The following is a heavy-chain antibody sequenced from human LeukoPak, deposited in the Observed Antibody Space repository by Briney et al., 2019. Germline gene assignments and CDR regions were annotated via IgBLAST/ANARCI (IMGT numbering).Heavy chain of an antibody. J-gene: IGHJ4*02. CDR3: ARVDDYVWGSYRYYYFDY. CDR1: GGSISSYH. CDR2: MYYSGST. D-gene: IGHD3-16*02. V-gene: IGHV4-59*01. Sequence: SETLSLTCTVSGGSISSYHWTWIRQPPGKGLEWIGFMYYSGSTNYNPSLKSRVTISVDTSKNQFSLKLSSVTAADTAVYYCARVDDYVWGSYRYYYFDYWGQGTLVTVSS.